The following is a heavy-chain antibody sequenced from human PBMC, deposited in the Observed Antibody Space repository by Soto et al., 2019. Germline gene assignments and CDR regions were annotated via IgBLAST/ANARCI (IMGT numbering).Heavy chain of an antibody. CDR1: GFTFSSYG. Sequence: QVQLVESGGGVVQPGRSLRLSCAASGFTFSSYGMHWVRQAPGKGLEWVAVISYDGSNKYYADSVKGRFTISRDNSKNTLYLQMNSLRAEDTAVYYCAKDPRSLYYYDSSGLDYWGQGTLVTVSS. D-gene: IGHD3-22*01. J-gene: IGHJ4*02. CDR3: AKDPRSLYYYDSSGLDY. CDR2: ISYDGSNK. V-gene: IGHV3-30*18.